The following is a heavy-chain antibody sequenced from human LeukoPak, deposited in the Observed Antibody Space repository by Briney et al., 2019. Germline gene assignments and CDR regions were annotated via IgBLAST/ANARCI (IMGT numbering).Heavy chain of an antibody. CDR2: FSYSGST. Sequence: SETLSLTCAVSGGSIGSGGYYWSWIRQPPGKGLEWIGYFSYSGSTNYNPSLKSRVTISVDRSKNQFSLKLSSVTAADTAVYYCARSDYYGSGRGSFDVWGQGAMVSVSS. D-gene: IGHD3-10*01. V-gene: IGHV4-61*08. J-gene: IGHJ6*02. CDR1: GGSIGSGGYY. CDR3: ARSDYYGSGRGSFDV.